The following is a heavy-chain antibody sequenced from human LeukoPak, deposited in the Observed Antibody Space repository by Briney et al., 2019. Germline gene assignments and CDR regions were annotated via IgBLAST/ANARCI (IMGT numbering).Heavy chain of an antibody. D-gene: IGHD3-22*01. CDR1: GFTFSSYA. CDR2: ISYDGSNK. V-gene: IGHV3-30-3*01. Sequence: GGSLRLSCAASGFTFSSYAMHWVRQAPGKGLEWGAVISYDGSNKYYADSVKGRFTISRDNSKNTLYLQMNSLRAEDTAVYYCARARGYYDSSGLDYWGQGTLVTVSS. CDR3: ARARGYYDSSGLDY. J-gene: IGHJ4*02.